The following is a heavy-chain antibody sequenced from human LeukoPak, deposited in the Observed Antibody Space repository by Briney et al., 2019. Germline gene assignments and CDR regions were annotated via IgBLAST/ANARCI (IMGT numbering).Heavy chain of an antibody. CDR3: ARASPGFSRIPYYYYYCYMDV. D-gene: IGHD2-15*01. CDR1: GGSISSYY. Sequence: SETLSLTCTVSGGSISSYYWSWIRQPPGKGLEWIGYIYYSGRTNYNPSLKSRVTISVDTSKNQFSLKLSSVTAADTAVYYCARASPGFSRIPYYYYYCYMDVWGKGTTVTVSS. V-gene: IGHV4-59*01. CDR2: IYYSGRT. J-gene: IGHJ6*03.